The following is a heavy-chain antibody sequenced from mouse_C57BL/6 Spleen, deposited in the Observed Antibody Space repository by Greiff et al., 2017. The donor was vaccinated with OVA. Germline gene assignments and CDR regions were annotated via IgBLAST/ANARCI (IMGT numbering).Heavy chain of an antibody. V-gene: IGHV1-18*01. CDR1: GYTFTDYN. CDR2: INPNNGGT. J-gene: IGHJ4*01. D-gene: IGHD2-4*01. CDR3: ARGNYDYDVGYAMDY. Sequence: EVQLKQSGPELVKPGASVKIPCKASGYTFTDYNMDWVKQSHGKSLEWIGDINPNNGGTIYNQKFKGKATLTVDKSSSTAYMELRSLTSEDTAVYYCARGNYDYDVGYAMDYWGQGTSVTVSS.